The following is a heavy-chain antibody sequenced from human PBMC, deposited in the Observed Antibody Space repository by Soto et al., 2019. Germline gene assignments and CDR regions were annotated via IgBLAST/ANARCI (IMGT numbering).Heavy chain of an antibody. CDR1: GYTFTSYG. CDR3: ARNGDIKIEYSSSCSY. Sequence: ASVKVSCKASGYTFTSYGISWVRQAPGQGLEWMGWISAYNGNTNYAQKLQGRVTTTTDTSTSTAYMELRSLRSDDTAVYYCARNGDIKIEYSSSCSYWGQGTLVTVSS. CDR2: ISAYNGNT. D-gene: IGHD6-6*01. V-gene: IGHV1-18*04. J-gene: IGHJ4*02.